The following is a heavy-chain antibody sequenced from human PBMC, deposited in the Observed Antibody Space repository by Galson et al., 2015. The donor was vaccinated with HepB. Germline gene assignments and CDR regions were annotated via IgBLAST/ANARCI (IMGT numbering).Heavy chain of an antibody. CDR1: GFTSSSYV. J-gene: IGHJ1*01. Sequence: SLRLSCAASGFTSSSYVMHWVRQAPGKGLEWVAGISYDGSNKYYADSVKGRFTISRDNSKNTLYLETNSLRVDDTAVYYCAKDNVERGSAGVSHWGQCTLATVAS. CDR2: ISYDGSNK. CDR3: AKDNVERGSAGVSH. V-gene: IGHV3-30*18. D-gene: IGHD5-24*01.